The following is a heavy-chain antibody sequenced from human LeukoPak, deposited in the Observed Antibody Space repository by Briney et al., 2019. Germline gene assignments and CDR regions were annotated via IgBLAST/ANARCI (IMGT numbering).Heavy chain of an antibody. CDR3: SSGSYLDY. CDR2: IYYSGST. D-gene: IGHD1-26*01. V-gene: IGHV4-59*01. CDR1: GGXIGSYY. J-gene: IGHJ4*02. Sequence: SETLSLTCTVSGGXIGSYYCSWIRQPPGKGLEWIGYIYYSGSTNYNPSLKSRVTISVDTSKNQFSLKLTSVTDADTAVYYCSSGSYLDYWGQGTLVTVSS.